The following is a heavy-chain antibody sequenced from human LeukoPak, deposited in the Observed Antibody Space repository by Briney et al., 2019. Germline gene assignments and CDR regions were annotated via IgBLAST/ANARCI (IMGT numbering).Heavy chain of an antibody. CDR1: GGSISSGDYY. D-gene: IGHD6-13*01. CDR2: IYYSGST. CDR3: ARDRGGSSWYLNWFDP. J-gene: IGHJ5*02. V-gene: IGHV4-30-4*01. Sequence: SQTLSLTCTVSGGSISSGDYYWSWIRQPPGKGLDWIGYIYYSGSTYYNPSLKSRFTISVDTSKNQFSLKLSSVTAADTAVYYCARDRGGSSWYLNWFDPWGQGTLVTVSS.